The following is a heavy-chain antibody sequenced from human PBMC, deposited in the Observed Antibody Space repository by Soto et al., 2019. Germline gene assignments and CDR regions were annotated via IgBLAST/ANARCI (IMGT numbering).Heavy chain of an antibody. D-gene: IGHD2-2*01. Sequence: QVQLQQSGPGLVKPSETLSLTCSVSGVSTSNHYWTWIRKPPGQGPEWIGCICYRGTTNYNASFNSRVTISVDTSKNQFSLKLTSVTTADTAVYYCARGGGSPYHDHEFDYWGQGILVTVSS. CDR1: GVSTSNHY. J-gene: IGHJ4*02. CDR3: ARGGGSPYHDHEFDY. CDR2: ICYRGTT. V-gene: IGHV4-59*11.